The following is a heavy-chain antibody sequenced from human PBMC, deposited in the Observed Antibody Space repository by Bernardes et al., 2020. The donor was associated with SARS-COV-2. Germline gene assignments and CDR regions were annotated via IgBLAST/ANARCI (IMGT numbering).Heavy chain of an antibody. CDR3: ARDKTPAWLDP. Sequence: GGSLRPSCAASGFTFSNYWMHWARQVPGKGLVWVSRINTDESRADYADSVKGRFTISRDNAKNTLYLQMNSLRAEDTGVYFCARDKTPAWLDPWGQGTLVTVSS. J-gene: IGHJ5*02. D-gene: IGHD2-15*01. CDR1: GFTFSNYW. CDR2: INTDESRA. V-gene: IGHV3-74*01.